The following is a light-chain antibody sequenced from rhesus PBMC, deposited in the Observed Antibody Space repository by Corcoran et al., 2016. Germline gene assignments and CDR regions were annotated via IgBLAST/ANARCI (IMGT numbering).Light chain of an antibody. Sequence: EIVMTQSPATLSLSPGERATLSCRASQSVTSYLAWYQQKPRQAPRLLIYGASTRATGIPERFSGSGSGTDFTLPLNSLEPEDFAVYYCQETSNLFTFGPGTKLDIK. CDR1: QSVTSY. CDR2: GAS. CDR3: QETSNLFT. V-gene: IGKV3-31*02. J-gene: IGKJ3*01.